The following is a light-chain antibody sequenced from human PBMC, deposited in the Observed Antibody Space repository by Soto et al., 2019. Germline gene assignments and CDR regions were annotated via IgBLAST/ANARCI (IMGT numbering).Light chain of an antibody. CDR2: DTS. Sequence: QAVVTQEPSLTVSPGGTVTLTCGSSTGAVTSGHYPYWFQQKPGQAPRTLIYDTSNKHSWTPARFSGSLLGGKAALTLSGAQPEDEADYYSILVYSGGVGFGGGTKLT. CDR3: ILVYSGGVG. J-gene: IGLJ2*01. CDR1: TGAVTSGHY. V-gene: IGLV7-46*01.